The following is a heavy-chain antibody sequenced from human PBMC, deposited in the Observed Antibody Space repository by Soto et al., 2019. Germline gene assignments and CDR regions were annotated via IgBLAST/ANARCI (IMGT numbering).Heavy chain of an antibody. V-gene: IGHV1-8*01. J-gene: IGHJ5*02. CDR1: GYTFTNND. D-gene: IGHD6-6*01. Sequence: ASVQVSFKASGYTFTNNDINWVRQAPVQGLEWIGWMNTNTNTTDSAEVFEGRVSLTWDTSISTAYMQLNSLKIDDTAVYYCAREVVETSSLWLDPGGQGTLVTVSS. CDR2: MNTNTNTT. CDR3: AREVVETSSLWLDP.